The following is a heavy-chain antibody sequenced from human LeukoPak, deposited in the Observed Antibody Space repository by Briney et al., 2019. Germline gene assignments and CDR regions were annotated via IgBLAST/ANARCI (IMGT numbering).Heavy chain of an antibody. CDR2: IDKKDKGYATAT. V-gene: IGHV3-73*01. CDR1: GFTCSGSA. Sequence: GGSLRRSCAASGFTCSGSAIHWVRQPSGEGLEWVAQIDKKDKGYATATAYAASVKGRFTISRDDSINTAYLQMKSLKTEDTALYYCTRDSGTYNWFDPWGQGTLVTVSS. D-gene: IGHD1-26*01. CDR3: TRDSGTYNWFDP. J-gene: IGHJ5*02.